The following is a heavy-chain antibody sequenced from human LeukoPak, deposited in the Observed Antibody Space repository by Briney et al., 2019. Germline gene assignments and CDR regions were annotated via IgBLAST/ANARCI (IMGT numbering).Heavy chain of an antibody. CDR2: ISSGGNII. CDR3: ARGFSGVAAAGTVFDWFDP. V-gene: IGHV3-48*03. D-gene: IGHD6-13*01. CDR1: GFTFSSYE. Sequence: GGSLRLSCAASGFTFSSYEMNWVRQAPGKGLEWVSYISSGGNIIYYADSVKGRFTISRDNAKNSLSLQMNSLRAEDTAVYYCARGFSGVAAAGTVFDWFDPWGQGTLVTVSS. J-gene: IGHJ5*02.